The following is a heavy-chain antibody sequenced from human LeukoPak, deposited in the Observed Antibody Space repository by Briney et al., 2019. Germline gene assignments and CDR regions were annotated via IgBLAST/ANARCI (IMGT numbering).Heavy chain of an antibody. Sequence: PSETLSLTCAVSGGSISSNYWSWIRQPPGKGLEWIGDIHHSGGTYYNPSLKSRVTISVDTSKNQFSLKLNSVTAADTAVYYCARAGGYRPAAADLDYWGQGTLVTVSS. CDR3: ARAGGYRPAAADLDY. V-gene: IGHV4-59*01. J-gene: IGHJ4*02. CDR2: IHHSGGT. CDR1: GGSISSNY. D-gene: IGHD6-13*01.